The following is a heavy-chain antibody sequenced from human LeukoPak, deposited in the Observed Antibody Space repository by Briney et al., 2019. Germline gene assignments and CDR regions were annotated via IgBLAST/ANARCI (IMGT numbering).Heavy chain of an antibody. V-gene: IGHV3-30-3*01. CDR3: ARAKFFSSISCRDAFDI. J-gene: IGHJ3*02. CDR1: GFPFSSYA. CDR2: ISYNGNNK. D-gene: IGHD2-2*01. Sequence: GGSLRLSCAASGFPFSSYAMHWVRQAPGKGLEWVALISYNGNNKYYADSVKGRFTISRDNSKNTLYLQMNSLRAEDTAVYYRARAKFFSSISCRDAFDIWGQGTMVTVSS.